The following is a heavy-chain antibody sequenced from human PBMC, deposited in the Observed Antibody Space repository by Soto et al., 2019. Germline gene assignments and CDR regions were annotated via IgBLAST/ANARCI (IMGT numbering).Heavy chain of an antibody. V-gene: IGHV1-69*04. CDR3: ATSYGSGYRAFDS. D-gene: IGHD3-10*01. CDR1: GDTFSFYS. Sequence: QVQLVQSGAEVKRPGSSVKVSCKASGDTFSFYSINWVRQAPGLGLEWMGRVNPILSRSTYAQSFQGRVTMTADKSTSTAYMELSGLRSEDTAMYSCATSYGSGYRAFDSWGQGALVTVSS. CDR2: VNPILSRS. J-gene: IGHJ4*02.